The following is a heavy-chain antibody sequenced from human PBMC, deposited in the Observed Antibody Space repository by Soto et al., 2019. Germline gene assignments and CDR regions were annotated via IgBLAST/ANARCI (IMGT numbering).Heavy chain of an antibody. CDR1: GGSFSGYY. CDR3: ATFPPEGRTATSRGDDAFDF. Sequence: QLHLEQRGAGLLKPSETLSLTCDVYGGSFSGYYWSWIRQAPGKGLEWIVEINHSGSPNYNPSLQSRVSVSVDTSKTPFSLQLSSVTAADTAMYYCATFPPEGRTATSRGDDAFDFWGQGTLVTVSS. J-gene: IGHJ3*01. D-gene: IGHD3-10*01. V-gene: IGHV4-34*02. CDR2: INHSGSP.